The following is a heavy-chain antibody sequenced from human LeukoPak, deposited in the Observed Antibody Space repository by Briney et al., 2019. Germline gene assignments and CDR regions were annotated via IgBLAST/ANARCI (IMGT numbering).Heavy chain of an antibody. CDR3: ARETNSGSRPESY. Sequence: SVKVSCKASGGTFSSYAISWVRQAPGQGLEWMGGIIPIFGIANYAQKFQGRVTITADKSTSTAYMELSSLRTEDTAVYYCARETNSGSRPESYWGQGTLVTVSS. CDR1: GGTFSSYA. D-gene: IGHD1-26*01. J-gene: IGHJ4*02. V-gene: IGHV1-69*10. CDR2: IIPIFGIA.